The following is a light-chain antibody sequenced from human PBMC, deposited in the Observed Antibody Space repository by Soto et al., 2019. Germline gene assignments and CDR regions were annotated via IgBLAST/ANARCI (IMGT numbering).Light chain of an antibody. J-gene: IGLJ1*01. Sequence: QSALTQPRSVSGSPGQSVTISCTGTSSDVGTYNYVSWYQQHPGKAPKLIIYDVTKWPSGVPDRFSGSKSGNTASLTISWLQAEDEADYYCCSYAGSYTHVFGTGTKLTVL. CDR1: SSDVGTYNY. CDR3: CSYAGSYTHV. V-gene: IGLV2-11*01. CDR2: DVT.